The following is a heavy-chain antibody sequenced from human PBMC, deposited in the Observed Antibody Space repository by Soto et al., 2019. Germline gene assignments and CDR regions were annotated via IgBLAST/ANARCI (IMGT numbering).Heavy chain of an antibody. Sequence: PSETLSLTCAVSGYSITTGYYWGWVRRPPGKGLEWIGSVYHSGRTSYNPSLESRVTISVDTSKNRFSLRLSSVTAADTAVYYCARGVNYYDSSGFYPRDYWGQGILVTVSS. CDR1: GYSITTGYY. J-gene: IGHJ4*02. D-gene: IGHD3-22*01. V-gene: IGHV4-38-2*01. CDR2: VYHSGRT. CDR3: ARGVNYYDSSGFYPRDY.